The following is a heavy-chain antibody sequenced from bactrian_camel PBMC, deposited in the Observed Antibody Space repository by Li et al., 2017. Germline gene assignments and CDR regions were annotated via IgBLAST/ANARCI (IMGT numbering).Heavy chain of an antibody. CDR1: GYTYTSC. Sequence: HVQLVESGGGSVQAGGSLTLSCEVSGYTYTSCLGWFRQAPGKEREGVAAIDSDGHTSYADSVKGRFTVSKDTTKNTLYLQMNNLKPEDTAMYFCAADRGATRATMRGGCRAADFQSWGQGTQVTVS. D-gene: IGHD4*01. V-gene: IGHV3S53*01. J-gene: IGHJ4*01. CDR2: IDSDGHT. CDR3: AADRGATRATMRGGCRAADFQS.